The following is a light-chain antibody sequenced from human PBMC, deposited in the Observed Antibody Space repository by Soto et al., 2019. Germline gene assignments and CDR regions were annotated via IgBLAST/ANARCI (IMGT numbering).Light chain of an antibody. V-gene: IGKV1-5*03. CDR1: QSISSW. CDR2: KAS. Sequence: DIQMTQSPSTLSTSVGERVTITCRASQSISSWLAWYQQKPGKAPKLLIYKASSLEGGVPSRFSGSGSGPEFTLTISSLQPDDCATYYCQQYNSYPYTFGQGTKLEIK. J-gene: IGKJ2*01. CDR3: QQYNSYPYT.